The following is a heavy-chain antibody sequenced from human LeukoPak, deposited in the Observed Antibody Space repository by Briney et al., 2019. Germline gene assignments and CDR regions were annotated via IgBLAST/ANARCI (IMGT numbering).Heavy chain of an antibody. CDR2: IDYSGTT. CDR1: SGTISSYY. Sequence: SETLSFTCTGSSGTISSYYWIWIRQPPGKGLEWIGYIDYSGTTNYNPSLKGRVTISVDTSKNQCSLKLSSVTAADTAVYYCARDSTSDYYYYGMDVWGQGTTVTVSS. J-gene: IGHJ6*02. V-gene: IGHV4-59*12. CDR3: ARDSTSDYYYYGMDV.